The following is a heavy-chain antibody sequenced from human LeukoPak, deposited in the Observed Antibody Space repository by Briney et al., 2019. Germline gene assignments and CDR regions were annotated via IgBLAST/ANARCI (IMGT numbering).Heavy chain of an antibody. CDR1: GSTFSSYA. CDR3: VKDRSGGYRVFDH. Sequence: GGSLRLSCAASGSTFSSYAMNWVRQAPGKGLEWVSVISGSGGSTDYADSVKGRFTISRDNSKNTLYLQMNSLRAEDTAVYYCVKDRSGGYRVFDHWGQGTQVTVSS. D-gene: IGHD6-19*01. CDR2: ISGSGGST. V-gene: IGHV3-23*01. J-gene: IGHJ4*02.